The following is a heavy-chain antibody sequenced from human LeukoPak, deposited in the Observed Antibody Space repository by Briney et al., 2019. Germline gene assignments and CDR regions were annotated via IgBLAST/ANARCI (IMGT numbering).Heavy chain of an antibody. CDR3: ARVRYSSSIYDPDYFDY. D-gene: IGHD6-13*01. CDR1: GGSISSSSYY. V-gene: IGHV4-39*07. CDR2: IYHSGST. J-gene: IGHJ4*02. Sequence: PSETLSLTCTVSGGSISSSSYYWGWIRQPPGKGLEWIGSIYHSGSTNYNPSLKSRVTMSVDTSKNQFSLKLSSVTAADTAVYYCARVRYSSSIYDPDYFDYWGQGTLVTVSS.